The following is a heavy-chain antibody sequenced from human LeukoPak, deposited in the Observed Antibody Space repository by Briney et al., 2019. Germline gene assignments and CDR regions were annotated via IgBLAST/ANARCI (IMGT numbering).Heavy chain of an antibody. Sequence: SETLSLTCTVSGGSISSSSYYWGWIRQPPGKGLEWIGEINHSGSTNYNPSLKSRVTISVDTSKNQFSLKLSSVTAADTAVYYCAREGGYSGYVDYWGQGTLVTVSS. CDR1: GGSISSSSYY. V-gene: IGHV4-39*07. CDR2: INHSGST. CDR3: AREGGYSGYVDY. D-gene: IGHD5-12*01. J-gene: IGHJ4*02.